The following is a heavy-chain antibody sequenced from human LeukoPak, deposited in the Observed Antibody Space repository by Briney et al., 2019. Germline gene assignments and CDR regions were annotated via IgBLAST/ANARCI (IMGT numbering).Heavy chain of an antibody. CDR1: GFTFSSYW. J-gene: IGHJ4*02. V-gene: IGHV3-7*01. CDR3: ARDSSAARPNYYFDY. D-gene: IGHD6-6*01. Sequence: QTGGSLRLSCAASGFTFSSYWMTWVRQAPGKGLEWVANIKQDGSEKYYVDSVKGRFTISRDNAKNSLYLQMNSLRAEDTAVYYCARDSSAARPNYYFDYWGQGTLVTVSS. CDR2: IKQDGSEK.